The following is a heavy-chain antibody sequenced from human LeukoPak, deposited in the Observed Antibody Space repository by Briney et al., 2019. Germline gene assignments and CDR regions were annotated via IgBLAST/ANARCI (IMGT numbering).Heavy chain of an antibody. CDR1: GYTFTSYG. J-gene: IGHJ4*02. D-gene: IGHD5-18*01. CDR3: ARGHPRIQLWLRMWVYFDY. CDR2: ISAYNGNT. Sequence: ASVKVSCKASGYTFTSYGISWVRQAPGQGLEWMGWISAYNGNTNYAQKLQGRVTMTTDTSTSTAYMELRSLRSDDTAVYYCARGHPRIQLWLRMWVYFDYWGQGTLVTVSS. V-gene: IGHV1-18*01.